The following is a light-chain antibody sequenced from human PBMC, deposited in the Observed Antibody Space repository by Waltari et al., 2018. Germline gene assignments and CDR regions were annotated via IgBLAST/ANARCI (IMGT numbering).Light chain of an antibody. CDR3: QQRSNWPPLT. CDR2: DAS. CDR1: QSVSSY. V-gene: IGKV3-11*01. Sequence: EIVLTQSPATLSLSPRERATDSCRASQSVSSYLAWYQQKPGQAPRLLIYDASNRATGIPARFSGSGSGTDFALTISSLEPEDFAVYYCQQRSNWPPLTFGGGTKVEIK. J-gene: IGKJ4*01.